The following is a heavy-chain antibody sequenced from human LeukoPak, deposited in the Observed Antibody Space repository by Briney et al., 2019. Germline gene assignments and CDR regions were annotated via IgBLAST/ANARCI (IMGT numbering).Heavy chain of an antibody. Sequence: GASVKVSCKASGYTFTGYYMHWVRQAPGQGLEWMGWINPNSGGTNYAQKFQGRVTMTRDTSISTAYMELSRLRSDDTAVYYCARDDTIFGVVIDYWAREPWSPSPQ. V-gene: IGHV1-2*02. CDR3: ARDDTIFGVVIDY. CDR2: INPNSGGT. J-gene: IGHJ4*02. D-gene: IGHD3-3*01. CDR1: GYTFTGYY.